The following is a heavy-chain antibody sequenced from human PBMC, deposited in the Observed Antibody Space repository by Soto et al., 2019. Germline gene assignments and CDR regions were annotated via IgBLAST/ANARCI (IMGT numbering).Heavy chain of an antibody. CDR3: AKDLVVFWSGYSYYYYYGMHV. D-gene: IGHD3-3*01. J-gene: IGHJ6*02. Sequence: GGSLRLSCAASGFTFSSYAMSWVRQAPGKGLEWGSAISGSGGSTYYADSVKARFTISRDNSKTTLYLQMNSLRAEDTAVYYCAKDLVVFWSGYSYYYYYGMHVWGQGTTVTVSS. V-gene: IGHV3-23*01. CDR1: GFTFSSYA. CDR2: ISGSGGST.